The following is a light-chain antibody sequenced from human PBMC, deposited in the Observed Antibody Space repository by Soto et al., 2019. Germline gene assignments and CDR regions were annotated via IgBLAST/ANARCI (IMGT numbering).Light chain of an antibody. Sequence: DIRMPQSPSSLSESVGDRVIITCRASQSISNYLSWYHQKPGKAPQLLIYAASRLQSGDPSRFSGSGSGTEYTLTISSLQPEDFASYYCLQTYCEPRTFGQGTKLEIK. CDR3: LQTYCEPRT. CDR1: QSISNY. CDR2: AAS. V-gene: IGKV1-39*01. J-gene: IGKJ2*01.